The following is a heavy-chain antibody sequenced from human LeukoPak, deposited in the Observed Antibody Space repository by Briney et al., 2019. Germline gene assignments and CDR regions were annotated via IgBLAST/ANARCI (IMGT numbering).Heavy chain of an antibody. CDR3: ARGYYDSSAQGAFDI. CDR2: IYTGRST. V-gene: IGHV4-4*07. J-gene: IGHJ3*02. Sequence: PSETLSPTRTVSGGSISSYYWSWIRQPAGKGLEWIERIYTGRSTNYIPSLKSRVTMSVDTSKNQFSLKLSSVTAADTSVYYCARGYYDSSAQGAFDIWGQGTMVTVSS. D-gene: IGHD3-22*01. CDR1: GGSISSYY.